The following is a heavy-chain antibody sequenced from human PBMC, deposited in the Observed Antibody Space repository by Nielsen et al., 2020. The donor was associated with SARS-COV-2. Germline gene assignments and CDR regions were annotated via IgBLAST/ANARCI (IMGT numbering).Heavy chain of an antibody. CDR2: VSSSGGST. J-gene: IGHJ4*02. D-gene: IGHD6-13*01. CDR1: GFTFNIYA. CDR3: VVLIAAAGTVFDY. Sequence: GESLKISCAASGFTFNIYAMAWVRRAPGRGLQWVTGVSSSGGSTYYTDSVKGRFTISRDNSKNTLYLEMHSLRVEDTAVYYCVVLIAAAGTVFDYWGQGTLVTVSS. V-gene: IGHV3-23*01.